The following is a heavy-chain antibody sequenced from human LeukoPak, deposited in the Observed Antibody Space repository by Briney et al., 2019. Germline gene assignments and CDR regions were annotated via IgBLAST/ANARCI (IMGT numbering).Heavy chain of an antibody. Sequence: KPSETLSLTCTVSGGSISSYYWSWIRQPPGKGLEWIGYTYYSGSTNYNPSLKSRVTISVDTSKNQFSLKLSSVTAADTAVYYCARGWYFDLWGRGTLVTVSS. CDR3: ARGWYFDL. CDR1: GGSISSYY. J-gene: IGHJ2*01. CDR2: TYYSGST. V-gene: IGHV4-59*01.